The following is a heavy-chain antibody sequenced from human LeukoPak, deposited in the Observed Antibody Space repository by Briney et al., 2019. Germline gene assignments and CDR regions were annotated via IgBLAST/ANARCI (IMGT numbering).Heavy chain of an antibody. Sequence: PGGSLRLSCAASGFTFSSYAMSWVRQAPGKGLEWVSAISGSGGSTYYADSVKGRFTISRDNYKNTLYLQMNSLRGEDTAVYYCARRSGIAVAGAFDYWGQGTLVTVSS. CDR1: GFTFSSYA. CDR3: ARRSGIAVAGAFDY. CDR2: ISGSGGST. D-gene: IGHD6-19*01. J-gene: IGHJ4*02. V-gene: IGHV3-23*01.